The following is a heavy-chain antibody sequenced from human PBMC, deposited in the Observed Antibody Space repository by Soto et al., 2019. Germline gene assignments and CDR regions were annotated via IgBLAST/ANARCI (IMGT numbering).Heavy chain of an antibody. CDR2: TSYDGSNN. J-gene: IGHJ4*02. D-gene: IGHD3-16*01. CDR1: GFNFRSYV. Sequence: QVQLVESGGGVVQPGTSLRLSCVGSGFNFRSYVIHWVRQAPGKGLEWVALTSYDGSNNFYGDSVKGRFTISRDNSRNTVERQMDSLRLEDTSLYYCARWGTTGGLDVWGQGTLVSVSS. V-gene: IGHV3-33*05. CDR3: ARWGTTGGLDV.